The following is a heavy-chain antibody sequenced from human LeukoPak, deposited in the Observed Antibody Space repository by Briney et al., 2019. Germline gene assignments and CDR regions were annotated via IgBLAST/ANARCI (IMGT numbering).Heavy chain of an antibody. Sequence: PSQTLSLTCTVSGGSISSGGYYWSWIRQHPGKGLEWIGYIYYSGSTYYNPSLKSRVTISVDTSKNQFSLKLSSVTAADTAVYYCARVRMVRGVHQHVVLNYYYYGMDVWGQGTTVTVSS. V-gene: IGHV4-31*03. J-gene: IGHJ6*02. CDR1: GGSISSGGYY. CDR2: IYYSGST. CDR3: ARVRMVRGVHQHVVLNYYYYGMDV. D-gene: IGHD3-10*01.